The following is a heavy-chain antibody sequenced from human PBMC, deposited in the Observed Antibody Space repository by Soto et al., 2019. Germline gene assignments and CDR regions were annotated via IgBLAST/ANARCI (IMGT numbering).Heavy chain of an antibody. CDR1: GFTSSDYY. J-gene: IGHJ4*02. CDR2: ISNSGRTI. D-gene: IGHD3-16*01. CDR3: ARSLGMGGDGYN. V-gene: IGHV3-11*01. Sequence: QVQLVESGGDLVKPGGSLRLSCAASGFTSSDYYMSWIRQAPGKGLEWVSYISNSGRTIYYADSVEGRFTISRNNAKNSLYLQINILRAEATAVYYCARSLGMGGDGYNWGQGTLVTVSS.